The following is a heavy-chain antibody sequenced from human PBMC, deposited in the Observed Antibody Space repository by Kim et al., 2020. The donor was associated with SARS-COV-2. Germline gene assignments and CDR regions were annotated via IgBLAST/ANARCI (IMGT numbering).Heavy chain of an antibody. CDR1: GGSISSYY. D-gene: IGHD2-15*01. Sequence: SETLSLTCTVSGGSISSYYWSWIRQPAGKGLEWIGYIYYSGSTNYNPSLKSRVTISVDTSKNQFSLKLSSVTAADTAVYYCARGGEGYCSGGSCGFVWFDPWGQGNLVTVSS. V-gene: IGHV4-59*01. J-gene: IGHJ5*02. CDR3: ARGGEGYCSGGSCGFVWFDP. CDR2: IYYSGST.